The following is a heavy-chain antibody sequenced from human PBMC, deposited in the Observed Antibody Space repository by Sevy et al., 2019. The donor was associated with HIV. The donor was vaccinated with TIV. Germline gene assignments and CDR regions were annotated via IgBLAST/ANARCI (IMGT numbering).Heavy chain of an antibody. V-gene: IGHV3-23*01. CDR2: ISVGGGTT. CDR1: GFTFRNYV. D-gene: IGHD3-10*01. CDR3: AKRVAGALAAFDI. Sequence: GGSLRLSCAASGFTFRNYVMNWVRQPPGKGLEWVSVISVGGGTTYYSDSVKGRFTISRDDSKSTLYLQMNSLRVEDTAVYFCAKRVAGALAAFDIWGQGTMVTVSS. J-gene: IGHJ3*02.